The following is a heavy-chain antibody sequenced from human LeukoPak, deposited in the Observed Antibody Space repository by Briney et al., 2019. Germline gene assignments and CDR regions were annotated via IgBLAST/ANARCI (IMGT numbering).Heavy chain of an antibody. J-gene: IGHJ4*02. D-gene: IGHD6-13*01. V-gene: IGHV3-7*02. CDR1: GFTFSSIW. Sequence: GGSLRLSCAPSGFTFSSIWMSWVRQAPGKGLEWVANIKHDGSETNYVDSVKGRFTISRDNAKNSLHLQMNSLRVEDTAVYYCARARRYRSSWYHDYWGQGSLVTVSS. CDR3: ARARRYRSSWYHDY. CDR2: IKHDGSET.